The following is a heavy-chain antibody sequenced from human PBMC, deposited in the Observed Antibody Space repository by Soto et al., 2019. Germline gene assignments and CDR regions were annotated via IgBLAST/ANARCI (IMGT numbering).Heavy chain of an antibody. D-gene: IGHD3-10*01. CDR1: GFTFSSYA. J-gene: IGHJ4*02. V-gene: IGHV3-23*01. CDR2: ISGSSGVT. Sequence: EVQLSESGGGLVQPGGSLRLSCAASGFTFSSYAMSWVRQAPGKGLEWVSSISGSSGVTYHADSVKGRFTISRDNSKNTLYLQMNSLRVEDMAVYYCAKDSRKAGSGSYCDYWGQGTLVTVSS. CDR3: AKDSRKAGSGSYCDY.